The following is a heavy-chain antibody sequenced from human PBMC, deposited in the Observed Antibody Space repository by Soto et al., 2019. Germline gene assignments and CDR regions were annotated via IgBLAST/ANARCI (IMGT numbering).Heavy chain of an antibody. Sequence: ASVKVSCKASGYNFNTFDIYWVRQAPGQGLEWMGWISAYNGNTNYAQKLQGRVTMTTDTSTSTAYMELRSLRSDDTAVYYCARDIVVVVAAGNWFDPWGQGTLVTVSS. CDR1: GYNFNTFD. CDR3: ARDIVVVVAAGNWFDP. D-gene: IGHD2-15*01. V-gene: IGHV1-18*01. CDR2: ISAYNGNT. J-gene: IGHJ5*02.